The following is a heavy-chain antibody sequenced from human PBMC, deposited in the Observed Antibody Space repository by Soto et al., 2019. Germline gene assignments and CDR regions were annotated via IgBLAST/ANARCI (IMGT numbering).Heavy chain of an antibody. CDR2: ISYSGST. CDR3: ARENNAISGVFTHFHY. CDR1: GGSISSYY. D-gene: IGHD3-3*01. V-gene: IGHV4-59*01. Sequence: SETLCLTCAVSGGSISSYYWSWIRQPPGKVLEWIAYISYSGSTNYNPSLKSRVTISLDTSTNHFPLKLSSVTAADTHVYYCARENNAISGVFTHFHYWAQGALLTVS. J-gene: IGHJ4*02.